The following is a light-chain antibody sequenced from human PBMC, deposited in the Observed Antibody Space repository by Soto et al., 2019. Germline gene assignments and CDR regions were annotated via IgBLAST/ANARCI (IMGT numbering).Light chain of an antibody. CDR1: QSISSW. Sequence: DIQMTQSPSTLSASVGDRVTITCRASQSISSWLAWYQQKPGKAPKLLIYKASSLESGVPSRFRGSGSGTEFTLTISSLQPDDFATYYGQQYNSYSHTFGQGTKLEIK. CDR2: KAS. V-gene: IGKV1-5*03. CDR3: QQYNSYSHT. J-gene: IGKJ2*01.